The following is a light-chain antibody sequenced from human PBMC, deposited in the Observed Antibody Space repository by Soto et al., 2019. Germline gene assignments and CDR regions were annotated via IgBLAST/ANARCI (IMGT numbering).Light chain of an antibody. CDR1: NSNIGSKT. Sequence: QSALTQPPSASGTPGQRVTISCSGSNSNIGSKTVNWYQHLPGTAPKLLIYSNHHRPSGVPDRFSASKSGTSASLAISGLKSEDEADYYCSTWDDTLNGVVFGGGTKLTVL. V-gene: IGLV1-44*01. CDR3: STWDDTLNGVV. CDR2: SNH. J-gene: IGLJ2*01.